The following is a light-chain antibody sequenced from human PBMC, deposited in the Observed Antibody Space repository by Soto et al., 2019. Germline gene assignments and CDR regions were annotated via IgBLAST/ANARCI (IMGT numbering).Light chain of an antibody. CDR1: SSNIGNNY. CDR2: DNN. CDR3: GTWDTSLSVGV. Sequence: QSVLTQPPSVSAAPGQKVTISCSGGSSNIGNNYVSWYQQLPGTAPKLLIYDNNKRPSGIPDRFSGSKSGTSATLAITGLQTGDEADYYCGTWDTSLSVGVFGGGTKLTV. J-gene: IGLJ3*02. V-gene: IGLV1-51*01.